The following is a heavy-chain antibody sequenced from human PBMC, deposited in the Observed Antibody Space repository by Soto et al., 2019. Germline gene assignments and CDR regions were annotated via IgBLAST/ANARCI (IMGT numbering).Heavy chain of an antibody. V-gene: IGHV4-31*03. CDR2: IYYSGST. Sequence: SETLSLTCTVSGGSISSGGYYWSWIRQHPGKGLEWIGYIYYSGSTYYNPSLKSRVTISVDTSKNQFSLKLSSVTAADTAVYYCAASCVACGGFNYYGMDVWGQGTTVTVS. D-gene: IGHD5-12*01. CDR1: GGSISSGGYY. CDR3: AASCVACGGFNYYGMDV. J-gene: IGHJ6*02.